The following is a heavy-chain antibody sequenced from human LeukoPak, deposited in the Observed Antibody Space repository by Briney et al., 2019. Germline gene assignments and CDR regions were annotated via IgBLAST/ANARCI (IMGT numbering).Heavy chain of an antibody. J-gene: IGHJ4*02. CDR3: ARDSGNFVWLLTSPFDY. D-gene: IGHD3-9*01. CDR1: GGSISSSSYY. CDR2: IYYSGST. Sequence: SETLSLTCTVTGGSISSSSYYWGCIRQPPGKGLECIGSIYYSGSTYYNPSLKSRVTMSIDTYKNQFSLKLNSVTAADTAVYYCARDSGNFVWLLTSPFDYWSQGTLVTVSS. V-gene: IGHV4-39*07.